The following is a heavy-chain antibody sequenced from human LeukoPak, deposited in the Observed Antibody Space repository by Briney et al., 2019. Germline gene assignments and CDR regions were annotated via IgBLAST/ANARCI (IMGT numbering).Heavy chain of an antibody. V-gene: IGHV3-23*01. CDR1: GFTFSSYG. J-gene: IGHJ4*02. CDR2: ISGGGGST. Sequence: PGGSLRLSCAASGFTFSSYGMSWVRQAPGKGLEWVSDISGGGGSTYYADSVKGRFTISRDNSKNTLYLQMNSLRAEDTAVYYCAKFETTVTTSFAYWGQGTLVTVSS. D-gene: IGHD4-17*01. CDR3: AKFETTVTTSFAY.